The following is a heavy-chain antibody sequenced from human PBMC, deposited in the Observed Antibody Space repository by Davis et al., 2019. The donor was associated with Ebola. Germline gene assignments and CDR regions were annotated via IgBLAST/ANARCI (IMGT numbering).Heavy chain of an antibody. D-gene: IGHD2-15*01. J-gene: IGHJ4*02. CDR2: INPNSGGT. V-gene: IGHV1-2*06. Sequence: ASVTVSCKASGYTLTGYYMHWVRQAPGQGLEWMGRINPNSGGTNYAQKFQGRVTMTRDTSISTAYMELSRLRSDDTAVYYCARDPCSGGSCYWQRQGYWGQGTLVTVSS. CDR1: GYTLTGYY. CDR3: ARDPCSGGSCYWQRQGY.